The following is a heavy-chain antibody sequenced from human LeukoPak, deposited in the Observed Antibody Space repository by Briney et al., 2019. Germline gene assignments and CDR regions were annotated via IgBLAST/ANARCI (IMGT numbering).Heavy chain of an antibody. Sequence: PGGSLRLSCAASGFTFSAYSMNWVRHTPGRGLEWVANINGRGITIHYADSFRGRFTISRDNTKNSLNLQMNSLRAEDTAVYYCAKMEVVATIFGFDYWGQGTLVTVSS. CDR2: INGRGITI. J-gene: IGHJ4*02. CDR1: GFTFSAYS. CDR3: AKMEVVATIFGFDY. D-gene: IGHD3-3*01. V-gene: IGHV3-48*04.